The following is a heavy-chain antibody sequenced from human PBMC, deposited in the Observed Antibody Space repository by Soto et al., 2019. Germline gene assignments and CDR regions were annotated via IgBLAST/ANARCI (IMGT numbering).Heavy chain of an antibody. J-gene: IGHJ4*02. CDR3: ARGGDWSDFDY. CDR2: IGTAGDT. Sequence: GGSLRLSCAASGFTFSSYDMHWVRQATGKGLEWVSAIGTAGDTYYPGSVKGRFTISRENAKNSLYLQMYSLRAEDTAVYYCARGGDWSDFDYWGQGTLVTVSS. V-gene: IGHV3-13*01. D-gene: IGHD2-21*02. CDR1: GFTFSSYD.